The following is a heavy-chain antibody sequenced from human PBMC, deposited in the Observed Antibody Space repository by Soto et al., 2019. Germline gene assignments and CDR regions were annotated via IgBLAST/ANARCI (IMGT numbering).Heavy chain of an antibody. CDR2: INSDGSST. CDR1: GFTFSSYW. D-gene: IGHD2-2*01. J-gene: IGHJ4*02. CDR3: ARERAYCCSAGCYQFGY. V-gene: IGHV3-74*01. Sequence: EEQLVESGGGLVQRGGSLRLSCAASGFTFSSYWMHWVRQAPGKGLVWVSRINSDGSSTSYADSVKGRFTISRDNAMNTLYVHMNSPRAEAKSVYYCARERAYCCSAGCYQFGYWGQGSLVTVSS.